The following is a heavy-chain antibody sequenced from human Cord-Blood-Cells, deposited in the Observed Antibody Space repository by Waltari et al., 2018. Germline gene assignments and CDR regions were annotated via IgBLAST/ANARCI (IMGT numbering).Heavy chain of an antibody. CDR1: GYTFTGYY. CDR3: ARDRGTIFGVVINY. D-gene: IGHD3-3*01. Sequence: QVQLVQSGAEVKKPGASVKVSCKASGYTFTGYYMHWVRQAPGQGLEWMGWNSPNSGGTTYAKNVQGRVTMTRDTSISTAYMEMSRLGSDETAVYYCARDRGTIFGVVINYWGQGTLVTVSS. CDR2: NSPNSGGT. J-gene: IGHJ4*02. V-gene: IGHV1-2*02.